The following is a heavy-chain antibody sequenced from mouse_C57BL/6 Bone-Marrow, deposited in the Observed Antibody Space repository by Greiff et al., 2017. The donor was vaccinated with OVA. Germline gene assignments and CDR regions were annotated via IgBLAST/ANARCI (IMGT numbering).Heavy chain of an antibody. CDR3: AREDGSSYGFAY. V-gene: IGHV1-69*01. J-gene: IGHJ3*01. CDR2: IDPSASYT. D-gene: IGHD1-1*01. Sequence: VQLQQSGAELVMPGASVKLSCKASGYTFTSYWMHWVKQRPGQGLEWIGEIDPSASYTNYNQKFKGKSTLTVDKSSSTAYMQLSSLTSEDSAVYYCAREDGSSYGFAYWGQGTLVTVSA. CDR1: GYTFTSYW.